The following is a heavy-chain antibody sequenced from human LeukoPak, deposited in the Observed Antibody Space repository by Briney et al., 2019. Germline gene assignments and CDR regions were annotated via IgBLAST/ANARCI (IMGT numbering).Heavy chain of an antibody. J-gene: IGHJ3*02. V-gene: IGHV1-3*01. D-gene: IGHD3-9*01. CDR2: INAGNGNT. Sequence: ASVKVSCKASGYTFTSYAMHWVRQAPGQRLEWMGWINAGNGNTKYSQKFQGRVTITRDTSASTAYMELSSLRPEDTAVYYCARAPTISEDAFDIWGQGTMVTVSS. CDR1: GYTFTSYA. CDR3: ARAPTISEDAFDI.